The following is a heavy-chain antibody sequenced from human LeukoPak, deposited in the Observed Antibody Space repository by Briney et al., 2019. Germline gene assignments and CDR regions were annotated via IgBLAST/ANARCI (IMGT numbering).Heavy chain of an antibody. CDR2: IYYSGST. Sequence: SETLSLTCTVSGGSISSYYWGWIRQPPGKGLEWIGSIYYSGSTYYNPSLKSRVTISVDTSKNQFSLKLSSVTAADTAVYYCARERCSSTSCSKMYPPYYMDVWGKGTTVTVSS. V-gene: IGHV4-39*07. CDR3: ARERCSSTSCSKMYPPYYMDV. CDR1: GGSISSYY. J-gene: IGHJ6*03. D-gene: IGHD2-2*01.